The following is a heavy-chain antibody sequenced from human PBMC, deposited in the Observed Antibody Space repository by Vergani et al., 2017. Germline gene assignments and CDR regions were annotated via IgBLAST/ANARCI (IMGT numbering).Heavy chain of an antibody. V-gene: IGHV4-39*07. CDR1: GGSISSSSYY. Sequence: QLQLQESGPGLVKPSETLSLTCTVSGGSISSSSYYWGWIRQPPGKGLEWIGSIYYSGSTYYNPSLKSRVTISVDTSKNQFSLKLSSVTAADTAVYYCARAKFRYCSSTSCYSNWFDPWGQGTLVTVSS. CDR3: ARAKFRYCSSTSCYSNWFDP. J-gene: IGHJ5*02. D-gene: IGHD2-2*01. CDR2: IYYSGST.